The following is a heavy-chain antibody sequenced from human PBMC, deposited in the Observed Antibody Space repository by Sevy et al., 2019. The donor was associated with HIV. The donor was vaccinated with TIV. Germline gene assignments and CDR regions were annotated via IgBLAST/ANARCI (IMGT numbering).Heavy chain of an antibody. CDR2: IKSKTDGGTT. CDR3: TSDSKKRRLSALLDY. Sequence: RGYLRLPCAASGFTFSNAWMSWVRQAPGKGLERVGRIKSKTDGGTTDYAAPVKGRFTISRDDSKNTLYLQMNSLKTADTAIYYCTSDSKKRRLSALLDYWGQGTLVAVSS. J-gene: IGHJ4*02. V-gene: IGHV3-15*01. D-gene: IGHD6-25*01. CDR1: GFTFSNAW.